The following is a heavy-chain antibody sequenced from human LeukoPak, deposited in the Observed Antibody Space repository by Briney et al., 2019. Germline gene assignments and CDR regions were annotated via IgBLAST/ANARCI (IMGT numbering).Heavy chain of an antibody. Sequence: GGSLRLSCAASGFTFSTYSMNWVRQAPGKGLEWVSAISGSGGSTYYADSVKGRFTISRDNSRNTLYLQMNSLRAEDTAVYYCAKDYDSVWGGVDYWGQGTLVTVSS. CDR1: GFTFSTYS. D-gene: IGHD3-16*01. CDR2: ISGSGGST. J-gene: IGHJ4*02. CDR3: AKDYDSVWGGVDY. V-gene: IGHV3-23*01.